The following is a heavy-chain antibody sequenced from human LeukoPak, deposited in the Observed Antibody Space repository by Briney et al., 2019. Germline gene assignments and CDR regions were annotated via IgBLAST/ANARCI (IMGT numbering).Heavy chain of an antibody. J-gene: IGHJ3*02. CDR3: ARDKAPTVSPGELDAFDI. V-gene: IGHV1-8*01. D-gene: IGHD1-7*01. CDR2: MNPNSGNT. Sequence: ASVKVSCKASGYTFTSYDINWVRQATGQGLEWMGWMNPNSGNTGYAQKFQGRVTMTRNTSISTAYMELSSLRSEDTAVYYCARDKAPTVSPGELDAFDIWGQGTMVTVSS. CDR1: GYTFTSYD.